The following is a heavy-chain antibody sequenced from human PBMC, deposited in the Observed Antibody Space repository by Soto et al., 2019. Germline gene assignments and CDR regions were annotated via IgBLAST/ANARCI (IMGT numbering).Heavy chain of an antibody. CDR2: ISYDGSSE. V-gene: IGHV3-30*18. Sequence: QVQLVESGGGVVQPGRSLRLSCAASGFTFRSYGMHWVRQAPVKGLEWVAVISYDGSSEYYGDSVKGRFTISRDNSKNTVYQQMNSLRAEDTAVYYCAKLGFPLDDMDAWGQGTTVTVSS. J-gene: IGHJ6*02. CDR3: AKLGFPLDDMDA. CDR1: GFTFRSYG.